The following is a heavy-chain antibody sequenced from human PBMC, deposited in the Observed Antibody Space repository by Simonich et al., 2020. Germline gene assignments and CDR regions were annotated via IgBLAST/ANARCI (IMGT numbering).Heavy chain of an antibody. CDR3: ARSLGYYYYYYGMDV. CDR2: IYYSGST. D-gene: IGHD1-26*01. J-gene: IGHJ6*02. CDR1: GGSISSYY. Sequence: QVQLQESGPGLVKHSETLSLTCTVSGGSISSYYWSWIRQPPGKGLEWIGYIYYSGSTNYNPSLKSRVTISVDTSQNQFSLKLSSVTAADTAVYYCARSLGYYYYYYGMDVWGQGTTVTVSS. V-gene: IGHV4-59*08.